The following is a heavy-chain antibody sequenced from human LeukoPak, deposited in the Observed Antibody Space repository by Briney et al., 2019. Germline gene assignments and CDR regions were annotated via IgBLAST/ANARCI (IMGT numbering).Heavy chain of an antibody. J-gene: IGHJ4*02. D-gene: IGHD6-19*01. CDR1: GGSFSGYY. CDR2: INHSGST. V-gene: IGHV4-34*01. Sequence: PSETLSLTCAVYGGSFSGYYWSWIRQPPGKGLEWIGEINHSGSTNYNPSLKSRVTISVDTSKNQFSLKLSSVTAADTAVYYCAREAQSYDNGWYYTFDSWGQGTLVTVSS. CDR3: AREAQSYDNGWYYTFDS.